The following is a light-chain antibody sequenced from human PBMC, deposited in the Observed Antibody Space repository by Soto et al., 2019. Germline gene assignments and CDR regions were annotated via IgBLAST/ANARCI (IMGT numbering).Light chain of an antibody. Sequence: EIVLTQSPATLSLSPGERATLSCRASQSVSSYLAWYQQKPGQSPRLLISDASNRATGIPARFTGSGSGTAFTLTIRRLQPADFALSYRQQSRIWQLTLGGRNKVDSK. V-gene: IGKV3-11*01. CDR3: QQSRIWQLT. CDR2: DAS. J-gene: IGKJ4*01. CDR1: QSVSSY.